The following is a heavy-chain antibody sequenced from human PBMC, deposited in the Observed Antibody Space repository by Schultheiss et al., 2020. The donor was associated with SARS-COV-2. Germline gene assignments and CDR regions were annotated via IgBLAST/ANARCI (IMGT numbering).Heavy chain of an antibody. V-gene: IGHV3-7*03. D-gene: IGHD3-3*01. CDR2: IKQDGSEK. Sequence: GGSLRLSCAASGFTFSSYWMSWVRQAPGKGLEWVANIKQDGSEKYYVDSVKGRFTISRDNSKNTLYLQMNSLRAEDSAVYHCARGGNFRSAHYPPFDHWGQGALVTVSS. CDR3: ARGGNFRSAHYPPFDH. CDR1: GFTFSSYW. J-gene: IGHJ4*02.